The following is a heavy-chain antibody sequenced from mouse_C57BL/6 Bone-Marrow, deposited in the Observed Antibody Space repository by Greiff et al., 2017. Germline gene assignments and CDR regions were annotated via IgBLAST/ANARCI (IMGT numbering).Heavy chain of an antibody. CDR2: SRNKANDYTT. CDR3: ARDYGYWPFAY. D-gene: IGHD1-2*01. Sequence: EVQLVESGGGLVQSGRSLRLSCATSGFTFSDFYMEWVRQAPGKGLEWIAASRNKANDYTTEYSASVKGRFSVSRDTSQSILYLHMNALRAEDTAIYYCARDYGYWPFAYWGQGTLVPVSA. V-gene: IGHV7-1*01. CDR1: GFTFSDFY. J-gene: IGHJ3*01.